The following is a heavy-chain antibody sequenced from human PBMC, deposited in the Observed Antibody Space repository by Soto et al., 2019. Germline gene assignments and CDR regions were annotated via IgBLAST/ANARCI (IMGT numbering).Heavy chain of an antibody. Sequence: EVQLVESGGGLVQPGGSLRLSCAASGFTFSSYWMHWVRQAPEKGLVWVSRINSDGSSTSYADSVKGRFTISRDNAKNTLYLKMNSLRAEDTAVYYCVRTSLVVAAATREDYWGQGTLVTVSS. J-gene: IGHJ4*02. CDR1: GFTFSSYW. CDR2: INSDGSST. CDR3: VRTSLVVAAATREDY. V-gene: IGHV3-74*01. D-gene: IGHD2-15*01.